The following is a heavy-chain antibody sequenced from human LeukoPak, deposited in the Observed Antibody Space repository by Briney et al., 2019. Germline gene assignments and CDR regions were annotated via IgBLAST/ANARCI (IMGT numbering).Heavy chain of an antibody. CDR1: GFTFSSYA. D-gene: IGHD3-22*01. Sequence: GGSLRLSCAASGFTFSSYAMSWVRQAPGKGLEWVSAISGSGGSTYYADSVKGRFTISRDNSKNTLYLQMNSLRAEDTAVYYCADSSGYYYGLFYWGQGTLVTVSS. J-gene: IGHJ4*02. V-gene: IGHV3-23*01. CDR3: ADSSGYYYGLFY. CDR2: ISGSGGST.